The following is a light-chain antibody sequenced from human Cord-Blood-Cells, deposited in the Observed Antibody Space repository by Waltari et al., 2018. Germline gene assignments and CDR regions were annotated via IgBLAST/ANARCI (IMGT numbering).Light chain of an antibody. Sequence: QSALTQPASVSGSPGQSITISCTGTSSDVGSYNLVSWYQQHPGKAPKLMIYEGSKRPSGFYNRFSGSKSGNTASLTISGLQAEDEADYYCCSYAGSSTLVFGGGTKLTVL. V-gene: IGLV2-23*01. CDR2: EGS. CDR1: SSDVGSYNL. CDR3: CSYAGSSTLV. J-gene: IGLJ3*02.